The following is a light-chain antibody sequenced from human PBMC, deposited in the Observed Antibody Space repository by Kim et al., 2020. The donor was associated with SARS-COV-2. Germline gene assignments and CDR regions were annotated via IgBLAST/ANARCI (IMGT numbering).Light chain of an antibody. CDR3: QQYNSYPGT. V-gene: IGKV1-5*03. CDR1: QSISSW. J-gene: IGKJ1*01. Sequence: DIQMTQSPSTLSASVGDRVTITCRASQSISSWLAWYQQKPGKAPKLLIYKASSLESGVPSRFSGIGSGTEFTLTISSLQPDDFATYYCQQYNSYPGTFGQGTKVDIK. CDR2: KAS.